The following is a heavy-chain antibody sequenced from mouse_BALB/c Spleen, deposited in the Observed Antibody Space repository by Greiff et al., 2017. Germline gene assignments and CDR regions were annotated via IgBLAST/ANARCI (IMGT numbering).Heavy chain of an antibody. CDR1: GYTFTSYT. J-gene: IGHJ2*01. Sequence: VQLQQSAAELARPGASVKMSCKASGYTFTSYTMHWVKQRPGQGLEWIGYINPSSGYTEYNQKFKDKTTLTADKSSSTAYMQLSSLTSEDSAVYYCARGDYRYFDYWGQGTTLTVSS. V-gene: IGHV1-4*02. D-gene: IGHD2-14*01. CDR2: INPSSGYT. CDR3: ARGDYRYFDY.